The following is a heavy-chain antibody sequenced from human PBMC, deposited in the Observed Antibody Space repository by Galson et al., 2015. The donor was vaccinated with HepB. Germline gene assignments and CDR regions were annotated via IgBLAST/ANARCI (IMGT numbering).Heavy chain of an antibody. D-gene: IGHD2-2*01. CDR1: GGTFSSYT. V-gene: IGHV1-69*02. Sequence: SVKVSCKASGGTFSSYTISWVRQAPGQGLEWMGRIIPILGIANYAQKFRGRVTITADKSTSTAYMELSSLRSEDTAVYYCATRSVDIVVVPTTGGDAFDIWGQGTMVTVSS. J-gene: IGHJ3*02. CDR3: ATRSVDIVVVPTTGGDAFDI. CDR2: IIPILGIA.